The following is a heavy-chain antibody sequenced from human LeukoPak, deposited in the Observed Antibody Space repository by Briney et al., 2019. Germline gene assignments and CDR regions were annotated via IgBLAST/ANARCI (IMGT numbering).Heavy chain of an antibody. Sequence: ASVKVSCKASGYTFTGYYMHWVRQAPGQGLEWMGWINPNSGGTNYAQKFQGRVTMTRDTSISTACTELSRLRSDDTAVYYCAREEGDYYDSSGSPIGDYWGQGTLVTVSS. CDR2: INPNSGGT. D-gene: IGHD3-22*01. J-gene: IGHJ4*02. CDR3: AREEGDYYDSSGSPIGDY. CDR1: GYTFTGYY. V-gene: IGHV1-2*02.